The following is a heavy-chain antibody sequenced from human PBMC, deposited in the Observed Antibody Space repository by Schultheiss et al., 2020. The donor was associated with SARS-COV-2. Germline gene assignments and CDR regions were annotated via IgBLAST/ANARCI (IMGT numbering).Heavy chain of an antibody. CDR1: GFTFSSYA. J-gene: IGHJ6*02. Sequence: GGSLRLSCAASGFTFSSYAMHWVRQAPGKGLEWVAVISYDGSKKYYADSVKGRFTISRDNSKNTLYLQMNSLRAEDTAVYYCARDSSGQYYYYGMDVWGQGTTVTVSS. V-gene: IGHV3-30*04. CDR2: ISYDGSKK. D-gene: IGHD3-22*01. CDR3: ARDSSGQYYYYGMDV.